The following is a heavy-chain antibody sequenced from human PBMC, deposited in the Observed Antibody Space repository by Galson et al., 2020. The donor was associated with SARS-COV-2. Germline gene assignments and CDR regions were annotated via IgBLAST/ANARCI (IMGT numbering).Heavy chain of an antibody. J-gene: IGHJ6*02. V-gene: IGHV3-21*01. D-gene: IGHD2-8*01. Sequence: GGSLRLSCAASGFTFSSYSMNWVRQAPGTGLEWVSSISSSSSYIYYADSVKGRFTISRDNAKNSLYLQMNSLRAEDTAVYYCARGGNGVVLMVYASYDYYGMDVWGQGTTVTVSS. CDR3: ARGGNGVVLMVYASYDYYGMDV. CDR1: GFTFSSYS. CDR2: ISSSSSYI.